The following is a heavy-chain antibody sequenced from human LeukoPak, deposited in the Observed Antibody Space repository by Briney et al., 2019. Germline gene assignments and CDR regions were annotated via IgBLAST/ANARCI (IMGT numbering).Heavy chain of an antibody. V-gene: IGHV3-74*03. J-gene: IGHJ4*02. CDR3: ARTTRRAMVLTFFDY. CDR2: IRTDGTIT. CDR1: GFTFSSYW. D-gene: IGHD5-18*01. Sequence: PGGSLRLSCAASGFTFSSYWMHWVRQAPGKGLVWVSRIRTDGTITTYADSVKGRFSISRDNAKNTLYLQANSLRVEDTAVYYCARTTRRAMVLTFFDYWGQGTLVTVSS.